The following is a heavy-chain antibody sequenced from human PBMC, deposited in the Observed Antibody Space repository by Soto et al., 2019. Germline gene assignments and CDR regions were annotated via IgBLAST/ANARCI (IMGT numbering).Heavy chain of an antibody. Sequence: QVHPVQSGAEVKKSGASVKVSCTTSGYTFSNYGISWVRQAPGQGLEWMGWINPYDGNTNYAQKFQGRVAMTTDTSTSTAYMEVKSLTSNDTAVYYCVTPATGDYWGQGTLVSVSS. V-gene: IGHV1-18*04. J-gene: IGHJ4*02. CDR1: GYTFSNYG. CDR2: INPYDGNT. D-gene: IGHD1-1*01. CDR3: VTPATGDY.